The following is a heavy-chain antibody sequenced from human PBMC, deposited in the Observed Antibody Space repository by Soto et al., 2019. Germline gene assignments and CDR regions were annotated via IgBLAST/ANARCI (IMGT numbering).Heavy chain of an antibody. D-gene: IGHD6-13*01. V-gene: IGHV3-7*01. CDR3: ARDHTSPGITWDC. Sequence: PGGSLRLSCAASGFTFSSYWMSWVRQAPGKGLEWVADIKQDGSEKHYVDSVKGRFTISRDNVRNSLYLQMNSLRAEDTAVYYCARDHTSPGITWDCWGQGTLVTVSS. CDR2: IKQDGSEK. J-gene: IGHJ4*02. CDR1: GFTFSSYW.